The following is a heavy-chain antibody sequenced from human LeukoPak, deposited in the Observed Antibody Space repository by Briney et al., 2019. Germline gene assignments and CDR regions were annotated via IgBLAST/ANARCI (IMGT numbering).Heavy chain of an antibody. CDR3: ARDVDTAMVAAFDI. CDR2: IYTSGST. V-gene: IGHV4-61*02. J-gene: IGHJ3*02. D-gene: IGHD5-18*01. Sequence: PSQTLSLTYTVSGGSISSGSYYWSWIRQPAGKGLEWIGRIYTSGSTNYNPSLKSRVTISVDTSKNQFSLKLSSVTAADTAVYYCARDVDTAMVAAFDIWGQGTMVTVSS. CDR1: GGSISSGSYY.